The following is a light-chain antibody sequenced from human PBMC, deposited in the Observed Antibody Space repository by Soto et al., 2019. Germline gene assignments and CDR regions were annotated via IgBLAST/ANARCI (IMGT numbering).Light chain of an antibody. V-gene: IGKV4-1*01. J-gene: IGKJ1*01. CDR1: QSILYSSNNKNY. CDR3: QQYYSART. CDR2: WAS. Sequence: DIVMTQSPDSLAVSLGERATINCKSSQSILYSSNNKNYLAWYQQKTGQPPKLLIDWASTRESGVPYRFSGSGSGTDFNLTISSLQAEDVAVYYCQQYYSARTFGQGTRVEIK.